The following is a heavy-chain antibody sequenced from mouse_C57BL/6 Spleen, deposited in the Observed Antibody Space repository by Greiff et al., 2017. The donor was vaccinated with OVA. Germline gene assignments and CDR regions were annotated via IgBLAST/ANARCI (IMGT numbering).Heavy chain of an antibody. CDR3: ARSMVTTRFAY. D-gene: IGHD2-3*01. V-gene: IGHV1-19*01. J-gene: IGHJ3*01. Sequence: VHVKQSGPVLVKPGASVKMSCKASGYTFTDYYMNWVKQSPGKSLEWIGVINPYNGGTSYNQKFKGKATLTVDKSSSTAYMELNSLTSEDSAVYYCARSMVTTRFAYWGQGTLVTVSA. CDR1: GYTFTDYY. CDR2: INPYNGGT.